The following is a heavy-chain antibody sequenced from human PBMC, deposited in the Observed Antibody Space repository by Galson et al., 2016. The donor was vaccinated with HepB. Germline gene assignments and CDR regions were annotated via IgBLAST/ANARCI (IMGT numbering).Heavy chain of an antibody. V-gene: IGHV1-18*01. CDR2: INSHNSNT. Sequence: SVKVSCKASGYTFTGFGLSWVRQAPGQGLEWMGWINSHNSNTNYALKFQGRFTMTTDTSTSTAYMELRSLKSDDTAVYYCARDKTGPTPYFYYGLDMWGQGTTVTVYS. CDR3: ARDKTGPTPYFYYGLDM. CDR1: GYTFTGFG. J-gene: IGHJ6*02.